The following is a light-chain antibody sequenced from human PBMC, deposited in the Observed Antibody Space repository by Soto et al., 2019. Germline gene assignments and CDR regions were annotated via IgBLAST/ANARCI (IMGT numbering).Light chain of an antibody. CDR1: QSISIW. CDR2: DAA. V-gene: IGKV1-5*01. CDR3: HQYSTFMYT. J-gene: IGKJ2*01. Sequence: DIQMTQSPSILSASVGDRVTITCRASQSISIWLAWYQQKPGKAPKFLIYDAAKLESGVPSRFSGSGSGTEFTLTISSLQPDDFATYYCHQYSTFMYTFGQGTKLEIK.